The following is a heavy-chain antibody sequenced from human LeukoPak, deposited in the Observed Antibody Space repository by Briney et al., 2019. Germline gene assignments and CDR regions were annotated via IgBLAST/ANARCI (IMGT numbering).Heavy chain of an antibody. CDR2: INHSGST. V-gene: IGHV4-34*01. J-gene: IGHJ4*02. CDR1: GGSFSGYY. CDR3: ARHASLRYCGGDCFVIDY. Sequence: SETLSLTCAVYGGSFSGYYWSWIRQPPGKGLEWIGEINHSGSTNYNPSLKSRVTISVDTSKNQFSLKLSSVTAADTAVYYCARHASLRYCGGDCFVIDYWGQGTLVTVSS. D-gene: IGHD2-21*02.